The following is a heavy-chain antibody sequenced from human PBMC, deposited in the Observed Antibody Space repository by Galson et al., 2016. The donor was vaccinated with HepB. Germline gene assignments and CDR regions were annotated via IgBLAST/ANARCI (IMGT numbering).Heavy chain of an antibody. J-gene: IGHJ6*02. D-gene: IGHD3-10*01. V-gene: IGHV3-7*05. CDR3: ARDLSFGGGSTWYDVMDV. Sequence: SLRLSCAASGFTFSTHWMTWVRQAPGKGLEWVANINQGGSEENYVDSMKGRFTISRDNAKNSLFLQINSLRAEDAAVYYCARDLSFGGGSTWYDVMDVWGQGTTVTVSS. CDR2: INQGGSEE. CDR1: GFTFSTHW.